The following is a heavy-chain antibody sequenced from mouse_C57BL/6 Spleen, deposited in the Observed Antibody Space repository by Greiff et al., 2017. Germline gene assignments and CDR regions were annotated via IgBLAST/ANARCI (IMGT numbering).Heavy chain of an antibody. CDR1: GYTFTSYW. CDR3: ARIGYGSSSSWFAY. CDR2: IDPSDSET. V-gene: IGHV1-52*01. D-gene: IGHD1-1*01. Sequence: VQLQQPGAELVRPGSSVKLSCKASGYTFTSYWMHWVKQRPIQGLEWIGNIDPSDSETHYNQKFKDKATLTVDKSSSTAYMQLSSLTSEDSAVYYCARIGYGSSSSWFAYWGQGTLVTVSA. J-gene: IGHJ3*01.